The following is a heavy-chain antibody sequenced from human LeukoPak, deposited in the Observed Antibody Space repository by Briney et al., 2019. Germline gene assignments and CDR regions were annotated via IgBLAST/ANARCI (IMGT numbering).Heavy chain of an antibody. J-gene: IGHJ6*03. CDR3: ARENYDFWSGYLASNYPSYLDV. CDR2: ISSSSSYI. CDR1: GFTFSSYE. Sequence: GGSLRLSCAASGFTFSSYEMNWVRQAPGKGLEWVSSISSSSSYIYYADSVKGRFTISRDNAKNSLYLQMNSLRAEDTAVYYCARENYDFWSGYLASNYPSYLDVWGKGTTVTVSS. V-gene: IGHV3-21*01. D-gene: IGHD3-3*01.